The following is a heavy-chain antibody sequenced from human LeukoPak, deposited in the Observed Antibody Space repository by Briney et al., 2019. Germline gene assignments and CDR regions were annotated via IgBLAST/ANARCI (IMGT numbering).Heavy chain of an antibody. Sequence: GGSLRLSCAASGFTFSTFGMSWVRRAPGKGPEWVSGITGSGATTYYADSVKGRFTISRDNSKNTLYLQMNSLRAEDTAVYYCAKEGFGAPADDWGQGTLVTVSS. CDR3: AKEGFGAPADD. J-gene: IGHJ4*02. V-gene: IGHV3-23*01. CDR1: GFTFSTFG. CDR2: ITGSGATT. D-gene: IGHD3-10*01.